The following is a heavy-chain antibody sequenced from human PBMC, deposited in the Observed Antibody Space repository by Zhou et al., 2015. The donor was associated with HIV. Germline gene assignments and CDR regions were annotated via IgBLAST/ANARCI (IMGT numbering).Heavy chain of an antibody. Sequence: QVQLVQSGSEVKKPGSSVTVSCKASGGTFSSHAISWVRQAPGQGLEWLGGIIPIFGTSSYAQSLQGRVKITADDSTSTAYMELSSLRSDDTAIYYCVRTKNSGYEKDNWAAMDVWGRRDRRSSSP. V-gene: IGHV1-69*01. CDR2: IIPIFGTS. CDR3: VRTKNSGYEKDNWAAMDV. D-gene: IGHD5-12*01. J-gene: IGHJ6*02. CDR1: GGTFSSHA.